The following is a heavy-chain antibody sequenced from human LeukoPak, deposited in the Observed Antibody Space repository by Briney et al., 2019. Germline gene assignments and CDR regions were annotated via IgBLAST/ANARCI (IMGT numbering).Heavy chain of an antibody. CDR3: AKDGVSGASWVSMVRGVTQYFDY. CDR1: GFTFGSYA. D-gene: IGHD3-10*01. V-gene: IGHV3-23*01. J-gene: IGHJ4*02. Sequence: PGGSLRLSCAASGFTFGSYAMSWVRQAPGKGLEWVSAISGSGGSTYYADSVKGRFTISRDNSKNTLYLQMNSLRAEDTAVYYCAKDGVSGASWVSMVRGVTQYFDYWGQGTLVTVSS. CDR2: ISGSGGST.